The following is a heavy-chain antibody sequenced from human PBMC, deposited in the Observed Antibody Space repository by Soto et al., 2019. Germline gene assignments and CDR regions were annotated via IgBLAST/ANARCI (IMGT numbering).Heavy chain of an antibody. J-gene: IGHJ3*02. V-gene: IGHV1-69*13. CDR1: GVTFSSYA. Sequence: SVKVSCKASGVTFSSYAIDWVRQAPGQGLEWMGGIIPIFGTANYAQKLQGRVTITADESTSTAYMELSSLRSEDTAVYYCARLIVPISFNYDFWSGPLDAFDIWGQGTMVTVSS. CDR2: IIPIFGTA. D-gene: IGHD3-3*01. CDR3: ARLIVPISFNYDFWSGPLDAFDI.